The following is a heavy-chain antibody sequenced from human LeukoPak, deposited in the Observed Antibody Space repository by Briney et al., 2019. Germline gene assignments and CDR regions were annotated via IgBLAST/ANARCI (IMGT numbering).Heavy chain of an antibody. D-gene: IGHD1-1*01. CDR3: ANSVQPVVTYHDYFMDV. CDR1: GIAFSTYA. CDR2: ITSSGGAT. V-gene: IGHV3-23*01. Sequence: GGSLRLSCTASGIAFSTYAMTRVRQTPGKGLEWVSAITSSGGATYYANSVKGRFTISRDNSKNTLYLQMNGLRAEDTAVYYCANSVQPVVTYHDYFMDVWGKGTTVTVSS. J-gene: IGHJ6*03.